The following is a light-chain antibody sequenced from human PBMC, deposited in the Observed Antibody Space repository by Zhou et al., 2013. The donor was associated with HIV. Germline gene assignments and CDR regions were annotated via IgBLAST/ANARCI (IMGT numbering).Light chain of an antibody. CDR2: RAS. CDR3: QQLINYPLT. J-gene: IGKJ4*01. Sequence: DIQLTQSPSFLSASVGDRVTITCRASQDINSYLAWYQQRPGKAPNLLMYRASTLQSGVPSRFSGSGSGTEFTLTISSLQPEDFATYYCQQLINYPLTFGGGTKVEIE. CDR1: QDINSY. V-gene: IGKV1-9*01.